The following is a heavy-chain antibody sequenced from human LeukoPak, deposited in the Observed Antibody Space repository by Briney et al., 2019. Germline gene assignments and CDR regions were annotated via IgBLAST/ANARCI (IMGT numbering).Heavy chain of an antibody. D-gene: IGHD3-10*01. CDR3: AKSGHSYYYNSGVFA. CDR2: AYFTGST. J-gene: IGHJ5*02. Sequence: PSETLSLTCTVSGGSVSSSSSYWGWIRQPPGKGLEWIGSAYFTGSTNYSPSLKTRVTISLDTSKNQFSLRLTSVTAADTAVYYCAKSGHSYYYNSGVFAWGQGTPVTVSS. CDR1: GGSVSSSSSY. V-gene: IGHV4-39*01.